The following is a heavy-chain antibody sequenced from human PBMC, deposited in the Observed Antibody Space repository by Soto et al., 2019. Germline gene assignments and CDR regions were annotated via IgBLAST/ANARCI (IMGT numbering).Heavy chain of an antibody. J-gene: IGHJ6*02. CDR3: AGTRISESVLHQFYSGMDG. D-gene: IGHD4-4*01. Sequence: SLTTHGVGVSWIHQPPGKDLDCLALMDWDDGKYYNTSLKTRLTISKDNTKNQVVLTLANVDPLDTATYFCAGTRISESVLHQFYSGMDGWGQGTTVTVS. CDR2: MDWDDGK. V-gene: IGHV2-70*12. CDR1: SLTTHGVG.